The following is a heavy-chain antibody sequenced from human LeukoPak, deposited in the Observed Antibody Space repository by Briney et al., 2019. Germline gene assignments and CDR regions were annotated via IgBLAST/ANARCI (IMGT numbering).Heavy chain of an antibody. J-gene: IGHJ4*02. CDR2: IKQDGSEK. CDR1: GFTFSSYW. V-gene: IGHV3-7*01. D-gene: IGHD5-18*01. CDR3: ARAIQLWSYYFDY. Sequence: GGSLRLSCAASGFTFSSYWMSWVRQAPGKGLEWVANIKQDGSEKYYVDSVKGRFTISRDNAKNSLYLHMNSLRAEDTAVYYCARAIQLWSYYFDYWGQGTLVTVSS.